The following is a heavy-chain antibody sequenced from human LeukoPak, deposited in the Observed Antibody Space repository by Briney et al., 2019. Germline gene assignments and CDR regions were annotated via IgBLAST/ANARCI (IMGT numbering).Heavy chain of an antibody. V-gene: IGHV4-4*07. CDR2: IYTSGST. CDR3: ARILGDYNILTGLYLNYNFDY. J-gene: IGHJ4*02. D-gene: IGHD3-9*01. Sequence: SETLSLTCTVSGGSISSYYWSWIRQPAGKGLEWIGRIYTSGSTNYSPSLKSRVTMSVDTSKNQVSLKLRSGTAADTAVYYCARILGDYNILTGLYLNYNFDYWGQGTLVTVSS. CDR1: GGSISSYY.